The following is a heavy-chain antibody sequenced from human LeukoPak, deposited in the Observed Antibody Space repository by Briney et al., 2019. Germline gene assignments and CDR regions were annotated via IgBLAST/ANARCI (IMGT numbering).Heavy chain of an antibody. CDR2: IYYSGST. D-gene: IGHD3-22*01. V-gene: IGHV4-59*08. Sequence: SETLSLTCTVSGGSISSYYWSWIRQPPGKGLEWIGYIYYSGSTNYNPSLKSRVTISVDTSKNQFSLKLSSVTAADTAVYYCARHYDSSGYYFDYWGQGTLVTVSS. CDR3: ARHYDSSGYYFDY. J-gene: IGHJ4*02. CDR1: GGSISSYY.